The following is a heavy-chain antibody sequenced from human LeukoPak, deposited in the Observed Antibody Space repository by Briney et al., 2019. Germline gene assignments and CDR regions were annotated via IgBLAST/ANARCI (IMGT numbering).Heavy chain of an antibody. D-gene: IGHD6-19*01. J-gene: IGHJ6*03. CDR1: GGSISSSNYY. CDR3: ARSYSSGGFYYNYYHMDV. Sequence: SETLSLTCTVSGGSISSSNYYWDWIRQSPGKGLEWIGSIYYSGSTYYNPSLKSRLTMSVDTSKNQFSLKLSSVTAADTAVYYCARSYSSGGFYYNYYHMDVWGKGTTVTVSS. CDR2: IYYSGST. V-gene: IGHV4-39*01.